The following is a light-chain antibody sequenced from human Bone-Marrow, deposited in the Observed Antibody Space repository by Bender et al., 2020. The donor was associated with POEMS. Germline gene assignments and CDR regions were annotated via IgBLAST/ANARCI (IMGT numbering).Light chain of an antibody. J-gene: IGLJ3*02. CDR2: DVS. Sequence: QSALTQPRSMSGSPGQSITISCTGTSSDVGGYNFVSWYQQHPGKAPKLMIYDVSTRPSGVSNRFSGSKSGNTASLTISGLQAEDEADYYCSSYTSSSTLEFGGGTKLTVL. CDR3: SSYTSSSTLE. CDR1: SSDVGGYNF. V-gene: IGLV2-14*01.